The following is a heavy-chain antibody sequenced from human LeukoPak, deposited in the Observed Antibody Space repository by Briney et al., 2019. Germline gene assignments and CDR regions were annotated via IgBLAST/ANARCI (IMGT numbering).Heavy chain of an antibody. D-gene: IGHD3-10*01. CDR2: IYYSGST. Sequence: SETLSLTCTVSGGSISSDYWSWIRQPPGKGLEWIGYIYYSGSTNYNPSLKSRVAISVDTSKNQFSLKLSSVTAADTAVYYCARWVRYYGSGSYYGSFDYWGQGTLVTVSS. J-gene: IGHJ4*02. CDR1: GGSISSDY. CDR3: ARWVRYYGSGSYYGSFDY. V-gene: IGHV4-59*01.